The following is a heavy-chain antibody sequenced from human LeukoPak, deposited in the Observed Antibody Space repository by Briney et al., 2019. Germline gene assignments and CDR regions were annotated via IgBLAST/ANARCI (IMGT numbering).Heavy chain of an antibody. Sequence: ASVKVSCKASGYTFTSYDINWVRQATGQGLEWMGWMNPNSGNTNYAQKFQERVTITRDMSTSTAYMELSSLRSEDTAVYYCAVGGSTTNYYYGMDVWGQGTTVTVSS. CDR3: AVGGSTTNYYYGMDV. V-gene: IGHV1-8*01. CDR1: GYTFTSYD. J-gene: IGHJ6*02. CDR2: MNPNSGNT. D-gene: IGHD2-2*01.